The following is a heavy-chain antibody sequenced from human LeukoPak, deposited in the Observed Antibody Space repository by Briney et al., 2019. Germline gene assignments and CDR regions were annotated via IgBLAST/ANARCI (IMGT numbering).Heavy chain of an antibody. J-gene: IGHJ4*02. CDR1: GGSISSYY. D-gene: IGHD6-19*01. Sequence: PSETLSLTCTVSGGSISSYYWSWIRQPPGKGLEWIGYIYYSGSTNYNPSLKSRVTISVDTSKNQFSLKLSSVTAADTAVYYCARAGSGWYSAYYFDYWGQGTLVTVSS. CDR2: IYYSGST. V-gene: IGHV4-59*01. CDR3: ARAGSGWYSAYYFDY.